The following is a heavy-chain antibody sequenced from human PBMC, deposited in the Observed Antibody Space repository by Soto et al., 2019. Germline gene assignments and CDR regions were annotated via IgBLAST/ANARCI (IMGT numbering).Heavy chain of an antibody. CDR1: GFTFSSYG. J-gene: IGHJ4*02. D-gene: IGHD3-22*01. CDR3: AIDKHYYASSGSPLDY. CDR2: IWYDGSNK. Sequence: PVGSLRLSCAASGFTFSSYGMHWVRQAPGKGLEWVAVIWYDGSNKYYADSVKGRFTISRDNSKNTLYLQMNSLRAEDTAVYYCAIDKHYYASSGSPLDYWGQGTMVTVSS. V-gene: IGHV3-33*01.